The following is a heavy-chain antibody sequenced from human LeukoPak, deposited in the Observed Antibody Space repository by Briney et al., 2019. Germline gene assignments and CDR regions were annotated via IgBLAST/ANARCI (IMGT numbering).Heavy chain of an antibody. CDR3: SCGRSIYSRPRHLQH. V-gene: IGHV1-46*01. CDR1: ACTFTTYY. D-gene: IGHD6-6*01. Sequence: ASVKISSKTSACTFTTYYMNSVLQAPGQGLEWMGIINPSGGSTTYAQKFQGRVTTTRDTSTSTVYMELNSLRSEDTTVYYCSCGRSIYSRPRHLQHWGRGTLVTVSS. J-gene: IGHJ1*01. CDR2: INPSGGST.